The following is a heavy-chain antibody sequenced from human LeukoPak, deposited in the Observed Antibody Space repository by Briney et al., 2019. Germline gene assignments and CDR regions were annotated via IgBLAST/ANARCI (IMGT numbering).Heavy chain of an antibody. D-gene: IGHD6-19*01. CDR2: IKRDGSEE. Sequence: GGSLRLSCAASGFTFSNYWMSWVRQTPGKGLEWVADIKRDGSEEYYVDSVKGRFTISRDNAENSLYLQMNSLRADDTALYYCARDNAAVAWCYFDYWGQGTLVTVSS. CDR1: GFTFSNYW. CDR3: ARDNAAVAWCYFDY. J-gene: IGHJ4*02. V-gene: IGHV3-7*01.